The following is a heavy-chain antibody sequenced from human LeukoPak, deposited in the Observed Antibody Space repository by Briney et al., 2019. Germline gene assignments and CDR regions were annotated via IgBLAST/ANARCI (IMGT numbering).Heavy chain of an antibody. V-gene: IGHV4-38-2*02. CDR1: GYSISSGYF. Sequence: SETLSLTCTVSGYSISSGYFWGWIRQPPGKGLEWIGSFYHSGITYYNPSLKSRVTISVEMSKNQFSLQLNSVTPEDTAVYYCARDHWLVKGVNWFDPWGQGTLVTVSS. J-gene: IGHJ5*02. D-gene: IGHD6-19*01. CDR2: FYHSGIT. CDR3: ARDHWLVKGVNWFDP.